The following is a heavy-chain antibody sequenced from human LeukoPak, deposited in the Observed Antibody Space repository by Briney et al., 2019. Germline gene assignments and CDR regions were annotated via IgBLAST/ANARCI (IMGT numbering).Heavy chain of an antibody. Sequence: GGSLRLSCAASGFTFDDYAMHWVRQAPGKGLEWVSLISGDGASTYYADSVKGRFTISRDNSKNSLYLQMNSLRTEDTALYYCAKDPPAYYDSSGSHDAFDIWGQGTMVTVSS. V-gene: IGHV3-43*02. J-gene: IGHJ3*02. CDR2: ISGDGAST. D-gene: IGHD3-22*01. CDR1: GFTFDDYA. CDR3: AKDPPAYYDSSGSHDAFDI.